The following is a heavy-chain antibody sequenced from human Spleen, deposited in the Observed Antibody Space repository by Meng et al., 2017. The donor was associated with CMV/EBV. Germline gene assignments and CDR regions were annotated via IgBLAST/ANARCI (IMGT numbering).Heavy chain of an antibody. CDR1: GFTLSRYD. J-gene: IGHJ2*01. CDR3: AKLSIGPRPSWFFDL. CDR2: ISGSGGTT. Sequence: GGSLRLSCAASGFTLSRYDMSWVRQAPGKGLEWVSIISGSGGTTYYADSVKGRLTISRDNSKNTLYLQMNSLRVDDTAVYFCAKLSIGPRPSWFFDLWGRGTLVTVSS. V-gene: IGHV3-23*01. D-gene: IGHD6-6*01.